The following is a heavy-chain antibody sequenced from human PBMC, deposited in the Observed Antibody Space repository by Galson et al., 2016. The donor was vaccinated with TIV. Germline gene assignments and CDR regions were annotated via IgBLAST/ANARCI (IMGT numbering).Heavy chain of an antibody. CDR1: GYKFIGYH. CDR3: ARGFGVLTGNYLPKDFDY. V-gene: IGHV1-2*02. CDR2: IKPNRGDT. J-gene: IGHJ4*02. Sequence: SVKVSSKASGYKFIGYHVHWVRQAPGQGLEWMGWIKPNRGDTNVAQKFRGRVTMTRDTSITTAYLELSGLRSDDTAVYYCARGFGVLTGNYLPKDFDYWGQGTLVTVSS. D-gene: IGHD3-9*01.